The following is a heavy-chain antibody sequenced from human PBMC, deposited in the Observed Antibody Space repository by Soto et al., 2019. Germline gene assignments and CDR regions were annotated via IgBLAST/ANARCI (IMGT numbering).Heavy chain of an antibody. J-gene: IGHJ4*02. CDR3: ARVPYYDSGGTYN. V-gene: IGHV4-31*03. CDR1: GGSITSGDFY. Sequence: PSETLSLTCTVSGGSITSGDFYWSWIRQHPEKGLEWIGYIYYNGGTQYNPSLKSRVTISIDTSKDHFSLKLTSVTAADTAVYYCARVPYYDSGGTYNWGQVTLVTVAS. CDR2: IYYNGGT. D-gene: IGHD3-22*01.